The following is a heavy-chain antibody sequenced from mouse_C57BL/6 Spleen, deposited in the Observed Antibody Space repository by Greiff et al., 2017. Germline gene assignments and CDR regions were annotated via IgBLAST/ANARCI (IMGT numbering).Heavy chain of an antibody. J-gene: IGHJ4*01. Sequence: QVQLQQPGAELVKPGASVKMSCKASGYTFTSYWITWVKQRPGQGLEWIGDIYPGSGSTNYNEKFKSKATLTVDTSSSTAYMQLSSLTSEDSAVYYCAKYYRNFPYAMDYWGQGASVTVSS. D-gene: IGHD2-14*01. V-gene: IGHV1-55*01. CDR2: IYPGSGST. CDR3: AKYYRNFPYAMDY. CDR1: GYTFTSYW.